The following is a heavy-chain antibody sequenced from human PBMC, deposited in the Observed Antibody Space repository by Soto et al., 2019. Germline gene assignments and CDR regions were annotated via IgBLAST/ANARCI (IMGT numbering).Heavy chain of an antibody. D-gene: IGHD2-15*01. CDR1: GGSIDSDTYY. CDR2: VYYTGST. V-gene: IGHV4-31*11. Sequence: QVQLQESGPGLVKPSQTLSLTCAVSGGSIDSDTYYWSWIRQHPGKGLEWIGYVYYTGSTYYSPSLKSRVTISMDTSKNQFSLKLSSVTAADTAVYYCARYCSGGSCIMSYFDYWGLGTLVPVST. J-gene: IGHJ4*02. CDR3: ARYCSGGSCIMSYFDY.